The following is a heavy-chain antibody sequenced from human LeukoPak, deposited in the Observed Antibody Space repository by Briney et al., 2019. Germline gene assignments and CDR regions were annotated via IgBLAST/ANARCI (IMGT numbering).Heavy chain of an antibody. V-gene: IGHV6-1*01. Sequence: SQTLSLTCDISGDSVSSGSGGWNWIRQSPSRGLEWLGRIYYRSQWYNDDAVSVKGRISINPDTAKNQFSLHLNSVTPDDTALYYCARGGLVRGSLNCLTGFDFWGQGTMVTVSS. CDR1: GDSVSSGSGG. J-gene: IGHJ3*01. D-gene: IGHD3-10*01. CDR3: ARGGLVRGSLNCLTGFDF. CDR2: IYYRSQWYN.